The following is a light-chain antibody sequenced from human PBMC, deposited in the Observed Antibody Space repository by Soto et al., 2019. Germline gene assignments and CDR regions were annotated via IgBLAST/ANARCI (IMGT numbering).Light chain of an antibody. CDR1: SGDVDAFDY. J-gene: IGLJ1*01. CDR3: TSFTSSSTQV. CDR2: EVS. Sequence: QSALTQPASVSGSPVQSITISCTGTSGDVDAFDYVSWYQQHPGKAPKLMIFEVSDRPSGVSDRFSGSKSGSTASLTISGLQAEDEADYFCTSFTSSSTQVFGTGTKATVL. V-gene: IGLV2-14*01.